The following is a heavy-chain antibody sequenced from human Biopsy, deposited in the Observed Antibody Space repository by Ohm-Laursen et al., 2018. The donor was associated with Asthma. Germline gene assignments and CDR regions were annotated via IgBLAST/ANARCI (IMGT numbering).Heavy chain of an antibody. V-gene: IGHV3-33*01. Sequence: SLRLSCAASGFTFSSHGMHWVRQAPGKGLEWVAVIWYDGSNKYYADSVKGRFTISRDNSKNTLYLQMNSLRAEDTAVYYCARDREYSSGWYQPLFDYWGQGTLVTVSS. CDR2: IWYDGSNK. CDR1: GFTFSSHG. CDR3: ARDREYSSGWYQPLFDY. J-gene: IGHJ4*02. D-gene: IGHD6-19*01.